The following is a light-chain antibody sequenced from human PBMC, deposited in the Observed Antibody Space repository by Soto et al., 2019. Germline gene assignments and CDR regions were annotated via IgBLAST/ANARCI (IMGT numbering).Light chain of an antibody. CDR2: DAS. Sequence: DIQMTQSPSSLSASVGDRVTMTCQASRGVSNYVNWYQHKTGQAPKLLIYDASSLELGIPSRFSGSGSGTNFTFIISSLQPEDFATYYCQQYDNLPFTFGPGTNVDFK. CDR1: RGVSNY. J-gene: IGKJ3*01. V-gene: IGKV1-33*01. CDR3: QQYDNLPFT.